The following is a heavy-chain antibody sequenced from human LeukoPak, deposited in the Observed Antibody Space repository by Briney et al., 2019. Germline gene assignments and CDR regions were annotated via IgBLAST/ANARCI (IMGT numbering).Heavy chain of an antibody. J-gene: IGHJ4*02. D-gene: IGHD5-12*01. CDR1: GYTFTSYD. CDR2: MNPNSGNT. V-gene: IGHV1-8*01. CDR3: ARGRDIVATEYYFDY. Sequence: ASLKVSCKASGYTFTSYDINWVRQATGQGLEWMGWMNPNSGNTGYAQKFQGRVTMTRNTSISTAYMELSSLRSEDTAVYYCARGRDIVATEYYFDYWGQGTLVTVSS.